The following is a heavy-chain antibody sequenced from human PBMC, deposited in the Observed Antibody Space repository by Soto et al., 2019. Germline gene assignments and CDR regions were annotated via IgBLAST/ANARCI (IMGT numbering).Heavy chain of an antibody. CDR1: GGSISSGGYS. CDR2: MYHSGST. D-gene: IGHD6-13*01. CDR3: VRVGGGIAAAGGNWFTP. J-gene: IGHJ5*02. Sequence: PSETLSLTCAVSGGSISSGGYSWSWIRQPPGKGLEWIGYMYHSGSTYYNPSLKSRVTISVDTSKNQFSLKLSSVTAADTAVYYCVRVGGGIAAAGGNWFTPWGQGTLVTVSS. V-gene: IGHV4-30-2*01.